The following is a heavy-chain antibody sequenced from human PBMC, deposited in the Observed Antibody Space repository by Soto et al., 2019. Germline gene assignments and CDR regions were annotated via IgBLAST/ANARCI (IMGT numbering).Heavy chain of an antibody. CDR1: GFTFSSYA. V-gene: IGHV3-23*01. J-gene: IGHJ3*02. CDR2: ISSGGST. Sequence: EVQLLESGGGLVQPEGSLRLSCAASGFTFSSYAMSWVRQAPGKGLEWVSAISSGGSTYYADSVKGRFTISRDNSKNTLYLQMNSLRAEDTAVYCCARGSGYDPFDAFDIWGQGTMVTVSS. D-gene: IGHD5-12*01. CDR3: ARGSGYDPFDAFDI.